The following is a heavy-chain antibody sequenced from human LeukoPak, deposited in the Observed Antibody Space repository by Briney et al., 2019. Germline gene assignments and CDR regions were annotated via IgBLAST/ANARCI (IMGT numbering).Heavy chain of an antibody. D-gene: IGHD3-3*01. CDR2: IIPIFGTA. CDR3: AREDYDFWSGIMGY. Sequence: ASVKVSCKASGGTFSSYAISWVRQAPGQGLEWMGGIIPIFGTANYAQKFQGRVTITADESTSTAYMELSSLRSEDTAVYYCAREDYDFWSGIMGYWGQGTLVTVSS. V-gene: IGHV1-69*13. CDR1: GGTFSSYA. J-gene: IGHJ4*02.